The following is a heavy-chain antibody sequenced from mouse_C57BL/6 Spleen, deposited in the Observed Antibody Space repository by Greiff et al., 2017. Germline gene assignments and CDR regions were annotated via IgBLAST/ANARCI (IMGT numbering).Heavy chain of an antibody. CDR3: ARPGTGWYFDV. CDR2: IYPGDGDT. J-gene: IGHJ1*03. Sequence: VKLMESGAELVKPGASVKISCKASGYAFSSYWMNWVKQRPGKGLEWIGQIYPGDGDTNYNGKFKGKATLTADKSSSTAYMQLSSLTSEDSAVYFCARPGTGWYFDVWGTGTTVTVSS. CDR1: GYAFSSYW. D-gene: IGHD4-1*01. V-gene: IGHV1-80*01.